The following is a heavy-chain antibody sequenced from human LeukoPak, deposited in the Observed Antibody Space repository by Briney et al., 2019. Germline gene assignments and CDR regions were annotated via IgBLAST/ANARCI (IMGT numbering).Heavy chain of an antibody. CDR3: ARANPADFDL. D-gene: IGHD1-14*01. J-gene: IGHJ2*01. V-gene: IGHV3-7*01. CDR2: IKHDGSEK. Sequence: PGGSLRLSCAASGFIFTNYFMSWVRQAPGKGLEWVASIKHDGSEKYYVDSVRGRFTISRDNTMNSLYLQMSSLRAEDTAVYYCARANPADFDLWGRGTLVTVSS. CDR1: GFIFTNYF.